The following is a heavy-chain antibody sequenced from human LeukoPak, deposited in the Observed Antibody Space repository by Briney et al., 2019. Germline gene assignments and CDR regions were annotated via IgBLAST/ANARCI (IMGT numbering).Heavy chain of an antibody. CDR1: GFTFSTFA. CDR3: AKEPSSGAFDY. D-gene: IGHD1-26*01. V-gene: IGHV3-30*07. Sequence: GRSLRLSCAASGFTFSTFAMNWVRQAPGKGLEWVAVISYDGSKEYYADSVKGRFSISRDNSKNTLYLQMNSLRAEDTAVYYCAKEPSSGAFDYWGQGTLVTVSS. J-gene: IGHJ4*02. CDR2: ISYDGSKE.